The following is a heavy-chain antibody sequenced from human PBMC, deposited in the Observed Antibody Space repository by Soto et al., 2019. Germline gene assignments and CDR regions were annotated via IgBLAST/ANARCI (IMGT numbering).Heavy chain of an antibody. CDR1: GFNFGNYA. CDR2: IRSETYGGTP. V-gene: IGHV3-49*04. Sequence: GGSLRLSCTGSGFNFGNYAMSWVRQAPGKGPEWVGFIRSETYGGTPDYSASLRGRFTISRDDSKSIAYLEINSLQTDDTAVYYCTRYYYASSGYYVYWGQGTLVTVSS. CDR3: TRYYYASSGYYVY. D-gene: IGHD3-22*01. J-gene: IGHJ4*02.